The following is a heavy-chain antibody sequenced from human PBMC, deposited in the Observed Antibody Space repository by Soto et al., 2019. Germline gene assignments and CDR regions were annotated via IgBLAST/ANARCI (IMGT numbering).Heavy chain of an antibody. CDR2: IYYSGST. J-gene: IGHJ5*02. CDR3: AVATKDSSSRYNWFDP. CDR1: GGSISSGGYY. Sequence: SETLSLTCTVSGGSISSGGYYWSWIRQHPGKGLEWIGYIYYSGSTYYNPSLKSRVTISVDTSKNQFSLKLSSVTAADTAVYYCAVATKDSSSRYNWFDPWGQGTLVTVSS. V-gene: IGHV4-31*03. D-gene: IGHD3-22*01.